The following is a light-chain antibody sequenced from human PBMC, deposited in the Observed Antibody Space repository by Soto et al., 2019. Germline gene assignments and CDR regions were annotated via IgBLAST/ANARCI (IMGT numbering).Light chain of an antibody. V-gene: IGKV3-20*01. Sequence: EIVLTQSPGTLSLSPGERATLSCRASQSVRSSYLAWYPQKPGQAPRLLIYGASSRATGIPDRFSGSGSGTDFTLTVSRLEPEDFAVYYCQQYGGSPWTFGQGTKVEIK. CDR3: QQYGGSPWT. J-gene: IGKJ1*01. CDR2: GAS. CDR1: QSVRSSY.